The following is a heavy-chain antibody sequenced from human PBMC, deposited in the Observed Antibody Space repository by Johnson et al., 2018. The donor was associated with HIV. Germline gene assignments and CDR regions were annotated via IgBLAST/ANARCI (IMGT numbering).Heavy chain of an antibody. J-gene: IGHJ3*01. Sequence: QVQLVESGGGVVQPGGSLRLSCAASGFTFTNYGMHWVRQAPGKGLEWVAVISYDGSNKYYADSVKGRFTISRDNSKNTLHLQMNSLRAEDTAVYYCARVSDGYGCGPAAWGAFDFGGQGTLVLVSS. CDR1: GFTFTNYG. V-gene: IGHV3-30*19. CDR3: ARVSDGYGCGPAAWGAFDF. D-gene: IGHD5-24*01. CDR2: ISYDGSNK.